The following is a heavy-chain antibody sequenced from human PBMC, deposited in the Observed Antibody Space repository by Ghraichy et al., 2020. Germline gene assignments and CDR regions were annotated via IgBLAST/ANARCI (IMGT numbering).Heavy chain of an antibody. D-gene: IGHD2-15*01. CDR1: GFTFSSSNF. CDR3: MKGRSFSRDDAFDI. CDR2: INNNGGST. V-gene: IGHV3-64D*06. Sequence: LSLTCSASGFTFSSSNFMHWVRQAPGKGLEYVSGINNNGGSTYYADSVKGRFTISRDNSKNTLYLQMSSLRAEDTAVYYCMKGRSFSRDDAFDIWGQGTMVTVSS. J-gene: IGHJ3*02.